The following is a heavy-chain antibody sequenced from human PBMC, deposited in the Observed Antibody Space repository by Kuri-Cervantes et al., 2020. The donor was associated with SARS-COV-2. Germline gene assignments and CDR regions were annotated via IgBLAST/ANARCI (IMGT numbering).Heavy chain of an antibody. Sequence: GSLRLSCAVYGGSFSGYYWSWIRQPPGKGLEWIGRFYTRGSTNYNPSLKSRVTMSVDTSKNQSSLNLTSVTAADTAVYYCARHQLVVPAANPYSYFDPWGQGSLVTVSS. J-gene: IGHJ5*02. D-gene: IGHD2-2*01. CDR2: FYTRGST. V-gene: IGHV4-59*10. CDR3: ARHQLVVPAANPYSYFDP. CDR1: GGSFSGYY.